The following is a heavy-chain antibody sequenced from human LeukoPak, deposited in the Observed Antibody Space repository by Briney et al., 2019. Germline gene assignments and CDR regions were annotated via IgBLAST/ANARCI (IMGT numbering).Heavy chain of an antibody. CDR2: IYYSGST. D-gene: IGHD5-18*01. J-gene: IGHJ4*02. Sequence: SETLSLTCTVSGGSISSSSYYWGWIRQPPGEGLEWIGSIYYSGSTYYNPSLKSRVTISVDTSKNQFSLKLSSVTAADTAVYYCARRTAMVTRFDYWGQGTLVTVSS. CDR1: GGSISSSSYY. V-gene: IGHV4-39*01. CDR3: ARRTAMVTRFDY.